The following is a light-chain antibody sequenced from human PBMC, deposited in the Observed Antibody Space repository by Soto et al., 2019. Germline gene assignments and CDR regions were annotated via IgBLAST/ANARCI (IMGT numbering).Light chain of an antibody. J-gene: IGKJ3*01. CDR3: QQYGRSPGLFT. Sequence: EIVWTLTPGTLAVSRGERATVARRASHSVTSDYLAWYQQKPGQAPRLLIYGASTRATGIPARFSGSGSGTDFTLTISRLEPEDFPVYYCQQYGRSPGLFTFGPGTKVDI. CDR1: HSVTSDY. V-gene: IGKV3-20*01. CDR2: GAS.